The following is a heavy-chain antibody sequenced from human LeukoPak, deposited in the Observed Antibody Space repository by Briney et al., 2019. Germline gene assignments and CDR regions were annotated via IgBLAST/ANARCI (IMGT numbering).Heavy chain of an antibody. CDR2: IYYNGDT. J-gene: IGHJ4*02. V-gene: IGHV4-39*07. CDR3: ARGTYYDILTGSNPHFDY. CDR1: GGSISSSRSY. D-gene: IGHD3-9*01. Sequence: SETLSLTCSVSGGSISSSRSYWGWIRQTPGKGLEWVGSIYYNGDTYYNPSFKSRVSMSVDTAKNQISLILTSVTAADTAVYYCARGTYYDILTGSNPHFDYWGQGTLVTVSS.